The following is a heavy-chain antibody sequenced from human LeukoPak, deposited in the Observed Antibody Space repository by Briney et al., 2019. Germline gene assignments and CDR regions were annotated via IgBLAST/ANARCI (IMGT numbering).Heavy chain of an antibody. J-gene: IGHJ5*02. D-gene: IGHD2-2*02. CDR1: GGSISSYY. V-gene: IGHV4-59*01. Sequence: PSETLSLTCTVSGGSISSYYWSWIRQPPGKGLEWIGYIYYSGSTNYNPSLKSRVTISVDTSKNQFSLKLSSVTAADTAVYYCAKGGLVPAAIDWFDPWGQGTLVTVSS. CDR2: IYYSGST. CDR3: AKGGLVPAAIDWFDP.